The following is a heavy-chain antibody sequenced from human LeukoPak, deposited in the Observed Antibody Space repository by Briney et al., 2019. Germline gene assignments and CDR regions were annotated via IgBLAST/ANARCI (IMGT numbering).Heavy chain of an antibody. CDR3: ARGDFDSRTDY. Sequence: GGSLRLSCAASGFTFSSYEMNWVRQAPGKGLDWVSYISSSGSTIYYADSVKGRFTISRDNAKNSLYLQMNSLRAEDTAVYYCARGDFDSRTDYWGQGTLVTVSS. CDR2: ISSSGSTI. J-gene: IGHJ4*02. D-gene: IGHD3-22*01. CDR1: GFTFSSYE. V-gene: IGHV3-48*03.